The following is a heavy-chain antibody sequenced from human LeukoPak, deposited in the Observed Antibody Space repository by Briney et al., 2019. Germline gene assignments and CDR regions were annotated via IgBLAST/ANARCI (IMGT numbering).Heavy chain of an antibody. CDR3: ARDYPTSGIVTIFDY. J-gene: IGHJ4*02. CDR2: IIPIFGTA. Sequence: SVKVSCKASGGTFSSYAISWVRQAPGQGLEWMGGIIPIFGTANYAQKFQGRVTITTDESTSTAYMELCSLRSEDTAVYYCARDYPTSGIVTIFDYWGQGTLVTVSS. V-gene: IGHV1-69*05. D-gene: IGHD1-1*01. CDR1: GGTFSSYA.